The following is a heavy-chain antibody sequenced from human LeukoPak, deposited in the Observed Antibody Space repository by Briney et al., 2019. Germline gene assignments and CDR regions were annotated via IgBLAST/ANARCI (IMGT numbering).Heavy chain of an antibody. J-gene: IGHJ4*02. CDR3: TRDYYDSSAIPFDY. V-gene: IGHV3-21*01. CDR2: ISSISHYI. D-gene: IGHD3-22*01. CDR1: GYSFRRHS. Sequence: GGSLRLSCAGSGYSFRRHSMNWVRQAPGKWLEWVSSISSISHYIYYADSVKGRFTISRDNAKNSLYLQMNSLRAEDTALYYCTRDYYDSSAIPFDYWGQGTLVTVSS.